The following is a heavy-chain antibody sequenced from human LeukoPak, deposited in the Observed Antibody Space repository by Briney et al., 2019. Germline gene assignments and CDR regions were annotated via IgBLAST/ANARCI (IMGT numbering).Heavy chain of an antibody. CDR3: ARGWLVSNWFDP. J-gene: IGHJ5*02. CDR1: GGSTSSYY. V-gene: IGHV4-4*07. D-gene: IGHD6-19*01. CDR2: INPSGIT. Sequence: SETLSLTCTVSGGSTSSYYWSWIRLPAGKGLEWIGRINPSGITNYNPSLMSRVTMSVDTSKNQFSLKLSSVTAADTAVYYCARGWLVSNWFDPWGQGTLVTVSS.